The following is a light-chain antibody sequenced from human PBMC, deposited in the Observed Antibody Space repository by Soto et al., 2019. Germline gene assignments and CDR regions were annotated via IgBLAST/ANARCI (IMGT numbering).Light chain of an antibody. Sequence: GTVSVSRGERATXSCRASQSVGSSYLAWYQQKPGHAPRLLIYGGSIRATGIPDRFSGSGSGTDFTLTTSRLVPADYAVCYCREYGRSPRTFAQHTSVDI. CDR3: REYGRSPRT. CDR2: GGS. CDR1: QSVGSSY. V-gene: IGKV3-20*01. J-gene: IGKJ1*01.